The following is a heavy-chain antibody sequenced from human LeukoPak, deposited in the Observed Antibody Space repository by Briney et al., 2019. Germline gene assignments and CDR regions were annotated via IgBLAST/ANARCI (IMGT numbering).Heavy chain of an antibody. CDR2: INHSGST. CDR3: ARGEKAAAGTPYFDY. Sequence: SETLSLTCTVSGGSISSNTYYWGWIRQPPGKGLEWIGEINHSGSTNYNPSLKSRVTISVDTSKNQFSLKLSSVTAADTAVYYCARGEKAAAGTPYFDYWGQGTLVTVSS. CDR1: GGSISSNTYY. D-gene: IGHD6-13*01. J-gene: IGHJ4*02. V-gene: IGHV4-39*07.